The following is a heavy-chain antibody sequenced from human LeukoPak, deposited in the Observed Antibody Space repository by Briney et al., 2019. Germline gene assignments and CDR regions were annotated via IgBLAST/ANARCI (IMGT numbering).Heavy chain of an antibody. Sequence: PGGSQTLYCAASRFTLSRLWMNWVRQAPGRGLEWVANIDQSGGRNNYVDSVKGRLTISRDNAKNSLFLEMSSLRADDTAVYFCARDVEGGTFDIWGQGTTVTVSS. CDR1: RFTLSRLW. CDR3: ARDVEGGTFDI. V-gene: IGHV3-7*05. CDR2: IDQSGGRN. D-gene: IGHD3-16*01. J-gene: IGHJ3*02.